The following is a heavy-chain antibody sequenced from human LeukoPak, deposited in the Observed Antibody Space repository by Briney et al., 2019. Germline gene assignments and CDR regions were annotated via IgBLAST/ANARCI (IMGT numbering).Heavy chain of an antibody. Sequence: PGGSLRLSCAASGFTFSSHSMNWVRQAPGKGLEWVSSISSSSSYIYYADSVKGRFTISRDNAKNSLYLQMNSLRAEDTAVYYCARDFSSSWHWDYWGQGTLVTVSS. CDR1: GFTFSSHS. CDR2: ISSSSSYI. CDR3: ARDFSSSWHWDY. D-gene: IGHD6-13*01. V-gene: IGHV3-21*01. J-gene: IGHJ4*02.